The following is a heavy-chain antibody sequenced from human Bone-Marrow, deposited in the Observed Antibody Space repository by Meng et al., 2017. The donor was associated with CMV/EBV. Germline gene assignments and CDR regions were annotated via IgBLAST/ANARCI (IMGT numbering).Heavy chain of an antibody. CDR1: GFTVSSNY. CDR2: ISSSGSTI. CDR3: ARDVRITIFGVVIGSYAADY. D-gene: IGHD3-3*01. V-gene: IGHV3-11*04. J-gene: IGHJ4*02. Sequence: GGSLRLSCAASGFTVSSNYMSWVRQAPGKGLEWVSYISSSGSTIYYADSVKGRFTISRDNAKNSLYLQMNSLRAEDTAVYYCARDVRITIFGVVIGSYAADYWGQGTLVTVS.